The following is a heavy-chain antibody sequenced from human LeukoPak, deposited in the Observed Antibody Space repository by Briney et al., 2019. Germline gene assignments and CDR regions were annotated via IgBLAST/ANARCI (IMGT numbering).Heavy chain of an antibody. J-gene: IGHJ4*02. D-gene: IGHD2-15*01. CDR3: ARAPWDIGGVTGGYGESRDY. V-gene: IGHV3-21*01. Sequence: GGSLRLSCAASGFTFSSYSMNWVRQAPGKGLEWVSSISSSSSYIYYADSVKGRFTISRDNAKNSLYLQMNSLRAEDTAVYYCARAPWDIGGVTGGYGESRDYWGQGTLVTVSS. CDR2: ISSSSSYI. CDR1: GFTFSSYS.